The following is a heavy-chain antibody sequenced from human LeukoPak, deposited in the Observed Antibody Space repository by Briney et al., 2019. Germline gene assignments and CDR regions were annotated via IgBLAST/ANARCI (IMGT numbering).Heavy chain of an antibody. D-gene: IGHD3-9*01. CDR3: ARYLDYDILTGYYPDAFDI. V-gene: IGHV4-59*01. J-gene: IGHJ3*02. CDR2: IYYSGST. CDR1: GGSISSYY. Sequence: SETLSLTCTVSGGSISSYYWSWIRQPPGKGLEWIGYIYYSGSTSYKSSLKSRVTISVDTSKNQFSLKLTSVTAADTAVYYCARYLDYDILTGYYPDAFDIWGQGTMVTVSS.